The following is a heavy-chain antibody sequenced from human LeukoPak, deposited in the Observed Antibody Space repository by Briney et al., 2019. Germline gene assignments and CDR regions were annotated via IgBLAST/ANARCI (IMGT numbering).Heavy chain of an antibody. Sequence: GGSLRLSCAASGFTFSSYWMRWVRQAPGKGLEWVANIKQDGSEKYYVDSVKGRFTISRDNAKNSLYLQMNSLRAEDTAVYYCAREAYDSSGYYDYWGQGTLVTVSS. D-gene: IGHD3-22*01. J-gene: IGHJ4*02. CDR2: IKQDGSEK. CDR3: AREAYDSSGYYDY. V-gene: IGHV3-7*01. CDR1: GFTFSSYW.